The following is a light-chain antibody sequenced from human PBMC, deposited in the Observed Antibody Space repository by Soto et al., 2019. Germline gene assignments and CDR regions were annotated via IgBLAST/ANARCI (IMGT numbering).Light chain of an antibody. CDR3: FSYTSSGTYG. CDR2: EVS. CDR1: SSDVGNYKY. Sequence: QSALTQPASVSGSPGQSITISCTGTSSDVGNYKYVSWYQQHPGKAPKLMIYEVSNRPSGVSNRFSGSKSGNTASLTISGLQAEDETDYYCFSYTSSGTYGFGTGTKSPS. V-gene: IGLV2-14*01. J-gene: IGLJ1*01.